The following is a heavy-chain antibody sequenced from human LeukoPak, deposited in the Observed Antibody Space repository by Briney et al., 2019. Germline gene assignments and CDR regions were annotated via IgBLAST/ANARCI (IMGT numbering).Heavy chain of an antibody. CDR2: IIPIFATA. Sequence: SVTVSCKASGGTFSSYAISWVRQAPGQGLEWMGGIIPIFATANYAQKFQGRVTITADESTSTAYMELSSLRSEDTAVYYCARAKYYYGSGSYAYFDYWGQGTLVTVSS. CDR1: GGTFSSYA. CDR3: ARAKYYYGSGSYAYFDY. J-gene: IGHJ4*02. V-gene: IGHV1-69*13. D-gene: IGHD3-10*01.